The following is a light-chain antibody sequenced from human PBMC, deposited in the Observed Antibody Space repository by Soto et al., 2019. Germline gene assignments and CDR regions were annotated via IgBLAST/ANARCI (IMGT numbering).Light chain of an antibody. J-gene: IGLJ2*01. Sequence: QAVVTQPASVSGSPGQSITISCTGTSSDVGAYNYVSWYQQHPGKAPKLMIYSVSNRPSGVSNRFSGSKSGNTASLTISGLQAEDEADYYCSSYTRSSPVVFGGGTKLTVL. CDR2: SVS. V-gene: IGLV2-14*01. CDR3: SSYTRSSPVV. CDR1: SSDVGAYNY.